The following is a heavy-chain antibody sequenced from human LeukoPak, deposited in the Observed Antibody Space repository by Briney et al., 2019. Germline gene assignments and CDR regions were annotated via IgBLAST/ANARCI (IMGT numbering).Heavy chain of an antibody. CDR2: IYHSGST. CDR3: ARTPSSSWTAPSYYFDY. Sequence: SETLSLTCAVSGGSISSSNWWSWVRQPPGKGLEWIGEIYHSGSTNYNPSLKSRVTISVDKSKNQFSLKLSSVTAADTAVYHCARTPSSSWTAPSYYFDYWGQGTLVTVSS. D-gene: IGHD6-13*01. V-gene: IGHV4-4*02. J-gene: IGHJ4*02. CDR1: GGSISSSNW.